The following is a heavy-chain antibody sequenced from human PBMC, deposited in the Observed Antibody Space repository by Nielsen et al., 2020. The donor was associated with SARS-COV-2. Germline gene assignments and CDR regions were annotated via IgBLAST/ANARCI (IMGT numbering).Heavy chain of an antibody. D-gene: IGHD6-19*01. CDR3: AQEEQWPNRAFDY. V-gene: IGHV3-30*18. J-gene: IGHJ4*02. Sequence: GEFLKISCAASGFTFDDYAMHWVRQAPGKGLEWVAVISYDGSNKYYADSVKGRFTISRDNSKNTLYLQMNSLRAEDTAVYYCAQEEQWPNRAFDYWGQGTLVTVSS. CDR1: GFTFDDYA. CDR2: ISYDGSNK.